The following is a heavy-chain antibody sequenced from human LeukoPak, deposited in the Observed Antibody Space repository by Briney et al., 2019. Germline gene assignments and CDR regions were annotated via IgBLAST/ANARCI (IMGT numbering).Heavy chain of an antibody. J-gene: IGHJ4*02. CDR3: AKDQGYSYGYVSY. V-gene: IGHV3-23*01. CDR2: IGDSAAFT. D-gene: IGHD5-18*01. Sequence: GGSLRLSCEVSGFTFRTYAMSWVRQAPGKGLEWLSSIGDSAAFTYYADSVEGRFTISRDNSKNTLYLQMNSLRPEDTAVYYCAKDQGYSYGYVSYWGQGTLVTVSS. CDR1: GFTFRTYA.